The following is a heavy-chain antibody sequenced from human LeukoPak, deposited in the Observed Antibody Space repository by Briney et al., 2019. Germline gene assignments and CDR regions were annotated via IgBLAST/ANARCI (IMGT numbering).Heavy chain of an antibody. Sequence: SETLSLTCTVSGGSISSYYWSWIRQPAGKGLGWIGRIYTSGGTNYSPSLKSRVTMSVDTSKNQFSLKLSSVTAADTAVYYCAREAGGDRQLHYWGQGTLVTVSS. CDR3: AREAGGDRQLHY. D-gene: IGHD2-21*02. CDR2: IYTSGGT. V-gene: IGHV4-4*07. J-gene: IGHJ4*02. CDR1: GGSISSYY.